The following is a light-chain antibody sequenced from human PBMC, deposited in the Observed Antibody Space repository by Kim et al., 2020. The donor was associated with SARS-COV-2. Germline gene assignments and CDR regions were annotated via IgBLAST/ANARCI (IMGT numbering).Light chain of an antibody. V-gene: IGLV3-9*01. J-gene: IGLJ2*01. CDR3: QVWDSSTGRVV. CDR1: NIGGKN. Sequence: ALGQAARITCGGNNIGGKNVRWYQQKPGQAPGLVIYRDNNRPSGIPDRFSGSNSGNTATLTISRAQGGDEADYYCQVWDSSTGRVVFGGGTQLTVL. CDR2: RDN.